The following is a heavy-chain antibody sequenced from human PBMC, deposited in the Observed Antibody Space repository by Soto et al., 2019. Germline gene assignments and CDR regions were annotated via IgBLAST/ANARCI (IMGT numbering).Heavy chain of an antibody. CDR2: ISFYNGHT. D-gene: IGHD6-19*01. CDR1: GDTVTKYG. Sequence: QVQLVQSGGEVKKPGASVKVSCKASGDTVTKYGISWVRQAPGQGLEWLGWISFYNGHTNYALKFQDRITFTTDTSTSKASMELRSLTSDDTAVYYCASAPSIAVAGKETWGQGTLVTVSS. CDR3: ASAPSIAVAGKET. V-gene: IGHV1-18*01. J-gene: IGHJ4*02.